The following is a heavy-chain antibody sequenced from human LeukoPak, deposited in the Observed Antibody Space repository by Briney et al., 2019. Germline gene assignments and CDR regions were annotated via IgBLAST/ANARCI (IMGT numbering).Heavy chain of an antibody. J-gene: IGHJ4*02. D-gene: IGHD2-21*01. V-gene: IGHV4-34*01. Sequence: SETLSLTCAVYGGSFSGYYWSWIRQPPGKGLEWIGEINHSGSTNYNPSLKSRVTISVDTSKNQFSLKLTSVTAADTAVYHCGGGLSRAFVVVIAIGFDYWGRETLFTVPS. CDR3: GGGLSRAFVVVIAIGFDY. CDR2: INHSGST. CDR1: GGSFSGYY.